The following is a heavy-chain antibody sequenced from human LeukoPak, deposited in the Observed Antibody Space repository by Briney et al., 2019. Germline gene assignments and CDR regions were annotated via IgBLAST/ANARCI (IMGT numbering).Heavy chain of an antibody. D-gene: IGHD2-15*01. V-gene: IGHV1-58*01. J-gene: IGHJ6*04. CDR1: GFTFTSSA. Sequence: SVKVSCKASGFTFTSSAVQWVRQARGQRLEWIGWIVVGSGSTNYAQKFQERVTITRDMSTSTAYMELSSLRSEDTAVYYCAAGVVVAAPYYYGMDVWGKGTTVTVSS. CDR2: IVVGSGST. CDR3: AAGVVVAAPYYYGMDV.